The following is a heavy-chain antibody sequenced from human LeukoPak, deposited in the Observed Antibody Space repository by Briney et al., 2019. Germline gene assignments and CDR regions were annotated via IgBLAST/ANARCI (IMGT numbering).Heavy chain of an antibody. CDR3: ARRARNYYYGSGSPFDY. J-gene: IGHJ4*02. D-gene: IGHD3-10*01. Sequence: GESLKISCKGSGYSFTSHWIGWVRQMPGKGLEWMGIIYPGDSDTRYSPSFQGQVTISADKSISTAYLQWSSLKASDTAMYYCARRARNYYYGSGSPFDYWGQGTLVTVFS. CDR2: IYPGDSDT. V-gene: IGHV5-51*01. CDR1: GYSFTSHW.